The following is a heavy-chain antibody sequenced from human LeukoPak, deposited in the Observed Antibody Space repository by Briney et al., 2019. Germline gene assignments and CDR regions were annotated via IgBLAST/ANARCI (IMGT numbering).Heavy chain of an antibody. D-gene: IGHD3-16*02. CDR3: AKERAGYTNPYFCDY. J-gene: IGHJ4*02. Sequence: GGTLRLSCAASGFTFSTYAMSWVRQAPGKGLEWVSTISGSGGNTYYADSVRGRFTISRDNSKDTLYLHMNSLRAEDTAGYYCAKERAGYTNPYFCDYWGQGTLVTVSS. V-gene: IGHV3-23*01. CDR2: ISGSGGNT. CDR1: GFTFSTYA.